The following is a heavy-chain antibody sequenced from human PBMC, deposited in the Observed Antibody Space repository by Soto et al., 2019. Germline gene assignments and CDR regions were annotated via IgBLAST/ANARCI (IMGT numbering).Heavy chain of an antibody. CDR2: IYHSGNT. D-gene: IGHD6-19*01. J-gene: IGHJ4*02. CDR3: ARARIVVAGTIVDY. V-gene: IGHV4-38-2*01. CDR1: GYSISSGYY. Sequence: PSETLSLICAVSGYSISSGYYCGWIRQPPGKGLEWIGSIYHSGNTYYNPSLKSRVTISVDTSKNHFSLKLSSVTAADTAVYYCARARIVVAGTIVDYWGQGTLVTVSS.